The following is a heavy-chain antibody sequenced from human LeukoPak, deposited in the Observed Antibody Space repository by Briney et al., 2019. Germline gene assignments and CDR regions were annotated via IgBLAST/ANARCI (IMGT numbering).Heavy chain of an antibody. Sequence: GGSLRLSCAASGLIFVNYPMSWVRQPPGKWLEWVSSITGSGGNTFYADSVKGRFTISRDNSKNTLYLRMSSLRAEDSAIYYCANGLTYGDSSGYWGAGTLVSVSS. V-gene: IGHV3-23*01. J-gene: IGHJ4*02. CDR2: ITGSGGNT. D-gene: IGHD4-17*01. CDR3: ANGLTYGDSSGY. CDR1: GLIFVNYP.